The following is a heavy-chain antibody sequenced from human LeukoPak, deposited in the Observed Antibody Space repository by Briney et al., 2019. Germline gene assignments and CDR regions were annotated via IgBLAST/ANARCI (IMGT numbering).Heavy chain of an antibody. Sequence: PSVTLSLTCTVSGGSMSSSSYYWSWIRQPPGKGLEWIGYIYYSGGTNYNPSLKSRVTISVDTSKNLFSLKLSSVTAADTAVYYCAKDGVGWGSSLGFDPWGQGTLVTVSS. J-gene: IGHJ5*02. D-gene: IGHD6-6*01. V-gene: IGHV4-61*01. CDR2: IYYSGGT. CDR1: GGSMSSSSYY. CDR3: AKDGVGWGSSLGFDP.